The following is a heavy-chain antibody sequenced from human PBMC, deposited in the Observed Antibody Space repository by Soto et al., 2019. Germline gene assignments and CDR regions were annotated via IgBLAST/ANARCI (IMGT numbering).Heavy chain of an antibody. Sequence: PGGSLRLSCAASGFTFSDYYMSWIRQAPGKGLEWVSYISSSGTTIYYADSVKGRFTTSRDNAKNSLYLQLNSLRVEDTAVYYCARAISNYFDWGQGTLVTVSS. D-gene: IGHD3-9*01. J-gene: IGHJ4*02. V-gene: IGHV3-11*01. CDR1: GFTFSDYY. CDR2: ISSSGTTI. CDR3: ARAISNYFD.